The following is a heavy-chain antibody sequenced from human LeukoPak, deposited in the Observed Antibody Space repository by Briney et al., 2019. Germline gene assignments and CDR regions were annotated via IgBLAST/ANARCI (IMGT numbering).Heavy chain of an antibody. CDR2: ISGSGGST. CDR1: GFTFSSYA. D-gene: IGHD3-3*01. V-gene: IGHV3-23*01. J-gene: IGHJ4*02. Sequence: GGSLRLSCAASGFTFSSYAMSWVRQAPGKGLEWVSAISGSGGSTYYADSVKGRFTISRDNSKNTLYLQMNSLRAEDTAVYYCAKVLGITIFGVVITKAFDYWGQGTLVTVSS. CDR3: AKVLGITIFGVVITKAFDY.